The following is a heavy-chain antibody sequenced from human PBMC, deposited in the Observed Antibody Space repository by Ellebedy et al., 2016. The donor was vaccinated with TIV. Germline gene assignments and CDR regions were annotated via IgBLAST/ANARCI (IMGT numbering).Heavy chain of an antibody. CDR2: IYYTGST. D-gene: IGHD3-10*01. CDR3: ARWFGELLYVRWFDP. V-gene: IGHV4-39*01. CDR1: GGSISRSSYY. J-gene: IGHJ5*02. Sequence: SETLSLTCTVSGGSISRSSYYWGWIRQPPQKGLEWIGSIYYTGSTFYNPSLKSRVTISVYTSKSQFSLRLTSVTAADTAVYYCARWFGELLYVRWFDPWGQGTLVTVSS.